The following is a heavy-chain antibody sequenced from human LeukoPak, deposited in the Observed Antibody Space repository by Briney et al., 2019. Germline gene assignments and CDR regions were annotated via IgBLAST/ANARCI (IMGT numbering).Heavy chain of an antibody. CDR1: GFTFSSYT. V-gene: IGHV3-48*04. CDR2: IRGGGTTI. CDR3: ARWGTYDSGDH. Sequence: GGSLRLSCAASGFTFSSYTMNWVRQAPGKGLEWVSYIRGGGTTIHYADSVKGRFTLSRDNAKNTLFLQMNSLRAEDTAVYYCARWGTYDSGDHWGQGTLVTVSS. J-gene: IGHJ4*02. D-gene: IGHD3-10*01.